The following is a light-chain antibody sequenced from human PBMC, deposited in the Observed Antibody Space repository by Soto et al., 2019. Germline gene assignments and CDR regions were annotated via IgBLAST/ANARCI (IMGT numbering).Light chain of an antibody. CDR2: GAS. CDR1: QSITNNY. Sequence: EVVLTQSPCTLSLSPGERSTLCCMASQSITNNYLAWYQQKPGRAHRLLIYGASSRATGIPDRFSGSGSGTDFTLTISRLEPEDFAMYYCQQYGYLVTFGGGTKVDIK. J-gene: IGKJ4*01. CDR3: QQYGYLVT. V-gene: IGKV3-20*01.